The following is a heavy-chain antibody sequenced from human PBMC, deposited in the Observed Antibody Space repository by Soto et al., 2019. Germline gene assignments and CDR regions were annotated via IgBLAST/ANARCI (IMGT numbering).Heavy chain of an antibody. Sequence: PSETLSLTCAVYGGSFSYYCWNWIRQPPGKGLEWIGEINHSGSTNYNPSLKSRVTISVDTSKNHFSLNLSSVTAADTAVYSCARGRVGATNWNWFDPWGQGTLVTVSS. V-gene: IGHV4-34*01. D-gene: IGHD1-26*01. CDR2: INHSGST. J-gene: IGHJ5*02. CDR3: ARGRVGATNWNWFDP. CDR1: GGSFSYYC.